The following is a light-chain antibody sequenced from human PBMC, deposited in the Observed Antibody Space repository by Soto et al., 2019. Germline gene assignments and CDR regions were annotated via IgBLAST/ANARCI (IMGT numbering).Light chain of an antibody. Sequence: VIWMTQSPSLRSPSTEDRVTISCRMSQGISSYLAWYQQKPGKAPELLIYAASTLQSGVPSRFRGSVSETDFTLTTCCRQSEDFASYYCLQYCNCSPVFGGGTKFEPK. CDR3: LQYCNCSPV. V-gene: IGKV1D-8*01. CDR1: QGISSY. J-gene: IGKJ4*01. CDR2: AAS.